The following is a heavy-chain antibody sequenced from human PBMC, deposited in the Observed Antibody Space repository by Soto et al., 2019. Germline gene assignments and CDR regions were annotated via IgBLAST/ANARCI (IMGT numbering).Heavy chain of an antibody. J-gene: IGHJ4*02. CDR3: AKGAGYCSDTTCSIDY. Sequence: GGSLRLSCAASGFTFSNFGMHWVRQAPGKGLEWVTFTSFDGSNKYYVDSVKGRFTISRDNSKNTLYLQMNSLRVEDTSVYYCAKGAGYCSDTTCSIDYWGQGTLVTVSS. V-gene: IGHV3-30*18. CDR1: GFTFSNFG. CDR2: TSFDGSNK. D-gene: IGHD2-2*01.